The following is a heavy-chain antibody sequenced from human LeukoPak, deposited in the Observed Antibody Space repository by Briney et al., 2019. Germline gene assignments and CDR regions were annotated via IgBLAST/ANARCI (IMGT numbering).Heavy chain of an antibody. Sequence: PSETLSLTCAVYGGSFSGYYWSWIRQPPGKGLEWIGEINHSGSTNYNPSLKSRVTISVDTSKNQFSLKLSSVTAADTAVYYCARDRIVNSNYKGWFDPWGQGTLVTVSS. CDR2: INHSGST. V-gene: IGHV4-34*01. CDR1: GGSFSGYY. J-gene: IGHJ5*02. CDR3: ARDRIVNSNYKGWFDP. D-gene: IGHD4-11*01.